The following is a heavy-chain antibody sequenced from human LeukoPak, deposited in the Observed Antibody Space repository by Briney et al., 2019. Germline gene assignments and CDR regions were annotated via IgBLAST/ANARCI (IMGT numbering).Heavy chain of an antibody. CDR2: IYYSGYT. CDR1: GGSISSSTYY. CDR3: ARGGYYGSGNDFRFDP. V-gene: IGHV4-39*01. Sequence: PSETLSLTCTVSGGSISSSTYYWGWIRQPPGKGLEWIGSIYYSGYTYYNPSLESRVTISVDTSKNQFSLKLSSVTAADTAVYYCARGGYYGSGNDFRFDPWGQGTLVTVSS. D-gene: IGHD3-10*01. J-gene: IGHJ5*02.